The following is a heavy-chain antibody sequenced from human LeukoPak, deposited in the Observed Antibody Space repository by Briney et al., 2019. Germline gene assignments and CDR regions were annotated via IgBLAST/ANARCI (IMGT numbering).Heavy chain of an antibody. V-gene: IGHV3-48*01. CDR3: ARVDDDCSSTSCHPVTDY. D-gene: IGHD2-2*01. CDR1: GFTFSSYS. J-gene: IGHJ4*02. CDR2: ISSSSSTI. Sequence: GGSLRLSCAASGFTFSSYSMNWVRQAPGKGLEWVSYISSSSSTIYYADSVKGRFTISRDNAKNSLYLQMNSLRAEDTAVYYCARVDDDCSSTSCHPVTDYWGQGTLVTVSS.